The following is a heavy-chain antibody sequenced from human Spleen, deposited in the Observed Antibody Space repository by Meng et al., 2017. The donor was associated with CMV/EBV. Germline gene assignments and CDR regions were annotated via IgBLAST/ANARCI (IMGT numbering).Heavy chain of an antibody. V-gene: IGHV4-34*01. CDR3: AREVASLGYCSGGSCRPIYYFDY. CDR2: INHSGST. J-gene: IGHJ4*02. CDR1: GGSFRGYY. Sequence: SETLSLTCAVYGGSFRGYYWSWIRQPPGKGLEWIGEINHSGSTNYNPSLKSRVTISGDTSKNQFSLKLSSVTAADTAVYYCAREVASLGYCSGGSCRPIYYFDYWGQGTLVTVSP. D-gene: IGHD2-15*01.